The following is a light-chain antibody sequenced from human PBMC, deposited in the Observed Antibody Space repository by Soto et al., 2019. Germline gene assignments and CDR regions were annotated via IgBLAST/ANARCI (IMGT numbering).Light chain of an antibody. Sequence: HLTQSPSFLSASVGDRVTLTCRASQTINNRLAWYQQKPGKAPKLLIYDVSTLESGVPSRFSGSGSGTEFTLTISSLQPDGFATYYCQQYDSFWTMFGQGTKVDIK. CDR1: QTINNR. CDR3: QQYDSFWTM. V-gene: IGKV1-5*01. CDR2: DVS. J-gene: IGKJ1*01.